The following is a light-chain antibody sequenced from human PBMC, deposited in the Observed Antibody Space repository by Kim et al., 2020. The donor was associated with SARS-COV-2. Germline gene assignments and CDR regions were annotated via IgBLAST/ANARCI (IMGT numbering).Light chain of an antibody. J-gene: IGKJ2*01. CDR2: DAS. V-gene: IGKV3-20*01. CDR3: QQNGYSPFT. Sequence: EIVLTQSPGTLSLSPGERATLSCRASQSVSSTYLAWYQQRPGQAPRLLIYDASSRATGIPDRFSGSGSGTDFTLTISRLEPEDFAVYYCQQNGYSPFTFGQGTKLEI. CDR1: QSVSSTY.